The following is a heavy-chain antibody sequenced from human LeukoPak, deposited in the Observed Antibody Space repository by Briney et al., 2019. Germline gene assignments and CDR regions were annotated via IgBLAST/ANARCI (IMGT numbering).Heavy chain of an antibody. Sequence: PSETLSLTCVVSGDSITSGGYSWSWIRQPPGKGLEWVGYIYDSGIAFYNPSLKSRVTMSVDTSKNHFFLNLRSVTAADTAVYYCARHLANVRWGVNPRRFDPWGQGTLVTVSS. D-gene: IGHD3-10*02. J-gene: IGHJ5*02. CDR2: IYDSGIA. V-gene: IGHV4-30-4*07. CDR3: ARHLANVRWGVNPRRFDP. CDR1: GDSITSGGYS.